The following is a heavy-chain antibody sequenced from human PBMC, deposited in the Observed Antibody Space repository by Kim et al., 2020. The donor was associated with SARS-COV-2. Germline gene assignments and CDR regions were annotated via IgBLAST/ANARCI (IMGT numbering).Heavy chain of an antibody. J-gene: IGHJ4*02. D-gene: IGHD6-19*01. CDR3: ARIAVADSVDY. Sequence: STYYTPSRKSRVTISVDTSKTQFSLKRSSVPAADTAVYYCARIAVADSVDYWGQGTLVTVSS. CDR2: ST. V-gene: IGHV4-39*01.